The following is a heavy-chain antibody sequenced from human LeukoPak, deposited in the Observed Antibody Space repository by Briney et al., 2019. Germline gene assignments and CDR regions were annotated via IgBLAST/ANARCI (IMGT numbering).Heavy chain of an antibody. V-gene: IGHV4-34*01. CDR3: ARVNYYDSSGYHNWFDP. D-gene: IGHD3-22*01. J-gene: IGHJ5*02. CDR2: ISHSGST. Sequence: SETLSLTCAVYGGSFSGYYWSWIRQPPGKGLEWIGEISHSGSTYYNPSLKSRVTISVDRSKNQFSLKLSSVTAADTAVYYCARVNYYDSSGYHNWFDPWGQGTLVTVSS. CDR1: GGSFSGYY.